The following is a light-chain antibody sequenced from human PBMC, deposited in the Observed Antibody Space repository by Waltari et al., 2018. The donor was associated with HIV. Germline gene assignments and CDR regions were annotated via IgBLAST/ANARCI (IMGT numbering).Light chain of an antibody. Sequence: QSALTQPPSASGSPGQSVTISCTGPISDVDGYAYVSWYQHHPGKAPKLIIYEFTKPPSGAPDRFSCSKADYTALLTVSVRQAEDVADYYCTSDTGSTNLLFGGGTKLTVL. CDR2: EFT. CDR1: ISDVDGYAY. J-gene: IGLJ2*01. V-gene: IGLV2-8*01. CDR3: TSDTGSTNLL.